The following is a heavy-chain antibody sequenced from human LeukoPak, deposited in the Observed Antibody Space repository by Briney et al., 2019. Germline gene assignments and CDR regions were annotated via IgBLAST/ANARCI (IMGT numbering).Heavy chain of an antibody. Sequence: GGSLRLSCAASGFTFSRFSMSWVRQAPGKGLEWVANIKQDGSEKYYVDSVKGRFTISRDNAKNSLDLQVNSLRAEDTGVYYCARDLSGGYYYYYMDVWGKGTTVTISS. J-gene: IGHJ6*03. CDR1: GFTFSRFS. V-gene: IGHV3-7*01. D-gene: IGHD6-25*01. CDR2: IKQDGSEK. CDR3: ARDLSGGYYYYYMDV.